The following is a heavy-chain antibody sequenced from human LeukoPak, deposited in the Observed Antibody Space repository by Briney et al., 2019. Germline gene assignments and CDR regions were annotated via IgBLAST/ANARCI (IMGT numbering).Heavy chain of an antibody. J-gene: IGHJ4*02. CDR2: IKSKTDGGTT. CDR3: STFYCYGFFDY. CDR1: GFTFSNAW. Sequence: WGSLRLSCAASGFTFSNAWMSWVRQAPGAGLEWVGSIKSKTDGGTTDYAAPVRGRFTISRDDSKNTLYLRMSSRKTVDTDMYYCSTFYCYGFFDYWRQGTLLTVSS. V-gene: IGHV3-15*01. D-gene: IGHD3-16*01.